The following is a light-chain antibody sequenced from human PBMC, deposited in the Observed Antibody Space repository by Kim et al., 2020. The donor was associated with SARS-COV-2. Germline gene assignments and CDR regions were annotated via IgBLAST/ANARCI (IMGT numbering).Light chain of an antibody. J-gene: IGKJ2*01. CDR3: QQSYSSPYT. Sequence: SASVCDRVTLTCRTSQSISNYLNWYQQKPGIPPKLLIYGASSLHTGVPSRIRGSGSGTDFTLTISSLQPEDSASYYCQQSYSSPYTFGQGTKLEI. CDR2: GAS. CDR1: QSISNY. V-gene: IGKV1-39*01.